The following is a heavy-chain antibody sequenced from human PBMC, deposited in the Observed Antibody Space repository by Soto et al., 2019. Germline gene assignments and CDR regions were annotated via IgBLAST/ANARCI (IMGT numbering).Heavy chain of an antibody. Sequence: ASVKVSCKASGGTFSSYAISWVRQAPGQGLEWMGGIIPIFGTANYAQKFQGRVRITADESTSTAYMELSSLRSEDTAVYYCASPRTISYSGSYSGFAAFDIWGQGTMVTVSS. J-gene: IGHJ3*02. CDR3: ASPRTISYSGSYSGFAAFDI. CDR1: GGTFSSYA. CDR2: IIPIFGTA. D-gene: IGHD1-26*01. V-gene: IGHV1-69*13.